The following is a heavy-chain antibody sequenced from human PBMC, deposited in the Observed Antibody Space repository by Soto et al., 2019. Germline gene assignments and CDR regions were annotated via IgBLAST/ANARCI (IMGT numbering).Heavy chain of an antibody. CDR2: IVVGSGNT. CDR3: VADPHYYDSSGYYMNLDS. Sequence: SCEESGLSFTSSAGQWVQQAKRQRLEWIGWIVVGSGNTNYAQKFQERVTITRDMSTSTAYMELSSLRSEDTAVYYCVADPHYYDSSGYYMNLDSWCKGILV. J-gene: IGHJ5*01. V-gene: IGHV1-58*01. CDR1: GLSFTSSA. D-gene: IGHD3-22*01.